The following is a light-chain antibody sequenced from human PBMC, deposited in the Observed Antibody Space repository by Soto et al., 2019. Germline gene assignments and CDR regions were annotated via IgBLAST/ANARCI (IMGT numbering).Light chain of an antibody. CDR3: QQRCNWPPVT. CDR1: QSVSSN. Sequence: EVVMTQSPVTLSVSPGERATLSCRASQSVSSNLAWYQQRPGQAPRLLIYEASTRATGVPDRFSGTGYGRAFTLTISSLQPEDFAVYYCQQRCNWPPVTFGGGTKVEIK. J-gene: IGKJ4*01. V-gene: IGKV3-15*01. CDR2: EAS.